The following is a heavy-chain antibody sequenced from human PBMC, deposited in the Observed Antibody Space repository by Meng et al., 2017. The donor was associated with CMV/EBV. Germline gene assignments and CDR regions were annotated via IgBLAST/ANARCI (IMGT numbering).Heavy chain of an antibody. CDR1: GFTVSSNY. J-gene: IGHJ4*02. Sequence: GESLKISCAASGFTVSSNYMSWVRQAPGKGLEWVSVIYSGGSTYYADSVKGRFTISRDNFKNTLYLQMNSLRAEDTAVYYCAKVGERRGYSGFHDYWGQGTLVTVSS. CDR2: IYSGGST. D-gene: IGHD5-12*01. V-gene: IGHV3-53*01. CDR3: AKVGERRGYSGFHDY.